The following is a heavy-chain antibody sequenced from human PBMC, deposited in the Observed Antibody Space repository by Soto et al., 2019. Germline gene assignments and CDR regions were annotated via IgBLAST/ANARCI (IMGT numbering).Heavy chain of an antibody. Sequence: GGSRRLSCAASGFNFSISGIHWVRQAPGKGLEWVTVISFDGNKKYYVDSVKGRFTVVRDNSKNTLFLQMNSLRTEDTAIYYCAKDLGCCSSSNCYTWGPFGSWGRGTLVTVSS. CDR1: GFNFSISG. J-gene: IGHJ4*02. V-gene: IGHV3-30*18. CDR2: ISFDGNKK. CDR3: AKDLGCCSSSNCYTWGPFGS. D-gene: IGHD2-2*02.